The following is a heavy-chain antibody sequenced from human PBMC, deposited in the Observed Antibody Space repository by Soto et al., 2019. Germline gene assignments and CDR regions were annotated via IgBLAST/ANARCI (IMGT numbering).Heavy chain of an antibody. J-gene: IGHJ5*02. D-gene: IGHD3-10*01. CDR1: GFTLQNYA. CDR3: AKGKSTGDIDWFDP. CDR2: LIGGHYGT. V-gene: IGHV3-23*01. Sequence: GGSLRLSCTASGFTLQNYAMAWVRQAPGKGLEWVSTLIGGHYGTAYSYSVKGRFTVSRDNSKNCLYLQMNRLGVEHTAMYFCAKGKSTGDIDWFDPWGQGRLVTVSS.